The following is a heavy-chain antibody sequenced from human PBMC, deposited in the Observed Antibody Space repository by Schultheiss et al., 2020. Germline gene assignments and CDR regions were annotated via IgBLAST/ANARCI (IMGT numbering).Heavy chain of an antibody. CDR1: GGSISSGGYY. V-gene: IGHV4-31*03. Sequence: SATLSLTCTVSGGSISSGGYYWSWVRQHPGEGLEWIGYIYYSGSTYYNPSLKSRVTISVDTSKNQFSLKLSSVTAADTAVYYCAREKKYRESWFDPWGQGTLVTVAS. CDR2: IYYSGST. J-gene: IGHJ5*02. D-gene: IGHD1-1*01. CDR3: AREKKYRESWFDP.